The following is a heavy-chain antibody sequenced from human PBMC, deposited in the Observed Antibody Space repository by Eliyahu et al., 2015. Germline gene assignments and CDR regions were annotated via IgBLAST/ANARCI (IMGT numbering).Heavy chain of an antibody. CDR2: TRKKASGGTT. J-gene: IGHJ6*02. CDR1: GFXFGDYG. CDR3: AREGGAWSMDI. Sequence: EVQLVESGGGLVKPGRFLRLSCTTSGFXFGDYGLTWVRQPPGKGLEWIGLTRKKASGGTTEYAASVKGRFIISRDDSKRIAYLQMNNLRIEDTAVYYCAREGGAWSMDIWGQGTTVTVSS. D-gene: IGHD3-16*01. V-gene: IGHV3-49*04.